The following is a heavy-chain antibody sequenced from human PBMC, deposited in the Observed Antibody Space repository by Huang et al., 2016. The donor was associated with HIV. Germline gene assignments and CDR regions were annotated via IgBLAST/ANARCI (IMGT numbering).Heavy chain of an antibody. CDR3: VKERGSSRARSSFDF. CDR1: GFPFSAYG. D-gene: IGHD6-13*01. V-gene: IGHV3-30*02. J-gene: IGHJ3*01. CDR2: IRDDGNNE. Sequence: QVRLVESGGGVVQPGASLTLSCSASGFPFSAYGMDWVRQAPGKGLEWVSFIRDDGNNEYLIGSVKGRFTISRDNSNNTLYLRMNSLRPEDTAVYYCVKERGSSRARSSFDFWGQWTSVIVSS.